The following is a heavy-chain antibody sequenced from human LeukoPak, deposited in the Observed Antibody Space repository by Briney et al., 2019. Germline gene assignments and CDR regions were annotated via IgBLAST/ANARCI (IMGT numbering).Heavy chain of an antibody. Sequence: GGSLRLSCAASGFTFSSYAMHWVRQAPGKGLEWVSYISSSGSTIYYADSVKGRFTISRDNAKNSLYLQMNSLRAEDTAVYYCARDATKVRYFVWLSPPFLRYWGQGTLVTVSS. CDR1: GFTFSSYA. J-gene: IGHJ4*02. CDR3: ARDATKVRYFVWLSPPFLRY. CDR2: ISSSGSTI. V-gene: IGHV3-48*04. D-gene: IGHD3-9*01.